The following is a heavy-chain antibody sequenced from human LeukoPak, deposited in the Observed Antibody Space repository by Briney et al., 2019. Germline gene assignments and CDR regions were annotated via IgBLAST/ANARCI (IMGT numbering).Heavy chain of an antibody. V-gene: IGHV3-48*03. CDR3: ASASSHRIAAGGDY. D-gene: IGHD6-13*01. CDR1: GFTSSRYE. J-gene: IGHJ4*02. Sequence: PGWSLRLSCVVSGFTSSRYEMHWVRQAPGKGLEWVSYTARSGGDIHYAPSVRGRFTISSDTAENSVFLQMNNLRAEDTAVYYCASASSHRIAAGGDYWGQGTLVTVSS. CDR2: TARSGGDI.